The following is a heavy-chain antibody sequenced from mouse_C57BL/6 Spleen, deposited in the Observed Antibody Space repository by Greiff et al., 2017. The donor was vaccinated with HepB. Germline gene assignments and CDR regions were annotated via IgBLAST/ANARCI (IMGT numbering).Heavy chain of an antibody. CDR3: ARDGYGSSYAMDY. J-gene: IGHJ4*01. CDR2: INYDGSST. V-gene: IGHV5-16*01. CDR1: GFTFSDYY. Sequence: VMLVESEGGLVQPGSSMKLSCTASGFTFSDYYMAWVRQVPEKGLEWVANINYDGSSTYYLDSLKSRFIISRDNAKNILYLQMSSLKSEDTATYYCARDGYGSSYAMDYWGQGTSVTVSS. D-gene: IGHD1-1*01.